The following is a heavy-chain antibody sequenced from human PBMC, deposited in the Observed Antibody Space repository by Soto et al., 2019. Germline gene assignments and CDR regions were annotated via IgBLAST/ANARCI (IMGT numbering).Heavy chain of an antibody. D-gene: IGHD3-3*01. CDR2: IKQDGSEK. CDR3: ARDQFWSGYPYYFDY. Sequence: PGGSLRLSCAASGFTFSSYWMSWVRQAPGKGLEWVANIKQDGSEKYYVDSVKGRFTISRDNAKNSLYLQMNSPRAEDTAVYYCARDQFWSGYPYYFDYWGQGTLVTVSS. CDR1: GFTFSSYW. J-gene: IGHJ4*02. V-gene: IGHV3-7*03.